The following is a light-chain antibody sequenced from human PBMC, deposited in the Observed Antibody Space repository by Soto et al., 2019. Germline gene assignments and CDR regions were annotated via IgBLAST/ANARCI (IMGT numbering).Light chain of an antibody. Sequence: DIVMTQSPLSLPVTPGEPASISCRSSQSLLHSNGYNYLDWYLQKPGQSPQLLIYLGSNRSSGAPDRFSGSGSGTDFTLKISRVEAEDVGVYYCMQALQTPYTFGQWTKLEIK. CDR1: QSLLHSNGYNY. CDR3: MQALQTPYT. J-gene: IGKJ2*01. V-gene: IGKV2-28*01. CDR2: LGS.